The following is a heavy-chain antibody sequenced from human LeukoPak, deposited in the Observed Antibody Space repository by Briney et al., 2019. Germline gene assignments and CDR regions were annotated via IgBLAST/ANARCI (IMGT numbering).Heavy chain of an antibody. D-gene: IGHD3-10*01. Sequence: SETLSLTCTVSGGSISSYYWSWIRQPAGKGLEWIGRIYTSGSTNYNPSLKSRVTMSVDTSKNQFSLKLSSVTAADTAVYYCARDSTMVRGASDAFDIWGQGTMVTVSS. V-gene: IGHV4-4*07. CDR3: ARDSTMVRGASDAFDI. CDR1: GGSISSYY. J-gene: IGHJ3*02. CDR2: IYTSGST.